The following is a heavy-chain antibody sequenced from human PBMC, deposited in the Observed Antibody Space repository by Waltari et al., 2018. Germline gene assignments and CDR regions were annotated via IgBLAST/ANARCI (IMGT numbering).Heavy chain of an antibody. CDR2: VYYSGRT. CDR3: AKEGDSYWTNGVRPDYLDY. CDR1: GGSISSSSYY. J-gene: IGHJ4*02. D-gene: IGHD2-8*01. Sequence: QLQLQESGPGLVKPSETLSLTCTVSGGSISSSSYYWGWIRQPPGKGLEWIGSVYYSGRTYYNPALNDRVTLSCEPSKNQFSPKLSFVTAADTAVYYWAKEGDSYWTNGVRPDYLDYWGQGTLVTVSS. V-gene: IGHV4-39*07.